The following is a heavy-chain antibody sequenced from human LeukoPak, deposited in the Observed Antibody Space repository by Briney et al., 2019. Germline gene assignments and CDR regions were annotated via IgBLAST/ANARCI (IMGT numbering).Heavy chain of an antibody. CDR1: GFTFSSYG. V-gene: IGHV3-30*18. J-gene: IGHJ4*02. Sequence: GGSLRLSWAASGFTFSSYGMHWVRQAPGKGLEWVAVISYDGSNKYYADSVKGRFTISRDNSKNTLYLQMNSLRAEDTAVYYCAKVSSEDSSGSTRHFDYWGQGTLVTVSS. D-gene: IGHD3-22*01. CDR2: ISYDGSNK. CDR3: AKVSSEDSSGSTRHFDY.